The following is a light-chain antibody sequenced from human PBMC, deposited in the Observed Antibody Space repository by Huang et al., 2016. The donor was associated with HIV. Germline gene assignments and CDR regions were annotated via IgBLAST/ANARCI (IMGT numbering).Light chain of an antibody. CDR3: QQYNDWPPLLT. Sequence: EIVMTQSPATLSVSPGERATLSCRASQNINSNLVWYQQKPGQAPRLLIYGASTRATGVPARCRGSGSGTEFTLTISSLQSEDFAVYYCQQYNDWPPLLTFGGGTKVET. CDR1: QNINSN. V-gene: IGKV3-15*01. CDR2: GAS. J-gene: IGKJ4*01.